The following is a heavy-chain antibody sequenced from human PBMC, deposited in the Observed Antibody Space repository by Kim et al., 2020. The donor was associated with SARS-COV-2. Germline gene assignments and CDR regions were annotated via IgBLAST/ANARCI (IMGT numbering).Heavy chain of an antibody. CDR1: GGARKRESDD. J-gene: IGHJ5*02. CDR3: ARAMGITIFGVVIVNWFDP. CDR2: IYYSGST. D-gene: IGHD3-3*01. V-gene: IGHV4-31*03. Sequence: TRDRTGTGAGGARKRESDDGKWIQQHPGKGLEWIGYIYYSGSTYYNPSLKSRVTISVDTSKNQFSLKLSSVTAADTAVYYCARAMGITIFGVVIVNWFDPWGQGTLVTVSS.